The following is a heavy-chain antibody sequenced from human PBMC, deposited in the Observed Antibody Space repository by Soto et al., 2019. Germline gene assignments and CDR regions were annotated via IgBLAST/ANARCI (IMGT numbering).Heavy chain of an antibody. CDR3: VRDQKYFRVNGNWFDS. J-gene: IGHJ5*01. Sequence: ASVKVSCKASGYTSADFGISWVRQAPGQGLEWMGWVSGNNGASNPAPKVQGRITMTLDTSTGVSYMALRSLRSDDTAIYYCVRDQKYFRVNGNWFDSWGQLTLVTVCS. CDR2: VSGNNGAS. CDR1: GYTSADFG. D-gene: IGHD2-2*01. V-gene: IGHV1-18*04.